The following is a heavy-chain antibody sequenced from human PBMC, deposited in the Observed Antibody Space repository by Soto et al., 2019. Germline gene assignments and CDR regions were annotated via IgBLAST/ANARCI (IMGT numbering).Heavy chain of an antibody. D-gene: IGHD1-7*01. J-gene: IGHJ6*02. Sequence: QVQLVQSGAEVKKPGASVKVSCKASGYTFTSYVINWVRQAPGQGREWMGWISAYNGNTNYAQKLQGRVTMTTDTSTSTAYMELRSLRSDDTDVYYCARVITGTTFYYYSGMDVWGQGTTVNVSS. CDR2: ISAYNGNT. CDR1: GYTFTSYV. V-gene: IGHV1-18*01. CDR3: ARVITGTTFYYYSGMDV.